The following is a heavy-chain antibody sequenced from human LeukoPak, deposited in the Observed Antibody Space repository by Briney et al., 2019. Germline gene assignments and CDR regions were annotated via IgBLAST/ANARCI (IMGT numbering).Heavy chain of an antibody. CDR1: GYTFTSYG. V-gene: IGHV1-18*01. CDR2: ISAYNGNT. J-gene: IGHJ4*02. Sequence: ASVKVSCKASGYTFTSYGISWVRQAPGQGLEWMGWISAYNGNTNYAQKLQGRVTMTTDTSTSTAYMELRSLRSDDTAVYYCARVFGTYYYGSGSYYHYWSQGTLVTVSS. CDR3: ARVFGTYYYGSGSYYHY. D-gene: IGHD3-10*01.